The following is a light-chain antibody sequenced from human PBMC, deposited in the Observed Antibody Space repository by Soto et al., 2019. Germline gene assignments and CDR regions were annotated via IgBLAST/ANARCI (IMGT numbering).Light chain of an antibody. V-gene: IGKV3-20*01. J-gene: IGKJ1*01. CDR2: GAS. CDR1: QSVTSNY. CDR3: KQYGSSPRT. Sequence: EIVLTQSPGTLSLSPGERATLSCRASQSVTSNYLAWYQQKPGQAPSRLIYGASSRATDISDRFSGSGSGTDFTLTIRRLEPDDFAVYYCKQYGSSPRTFGQGTKVDI.